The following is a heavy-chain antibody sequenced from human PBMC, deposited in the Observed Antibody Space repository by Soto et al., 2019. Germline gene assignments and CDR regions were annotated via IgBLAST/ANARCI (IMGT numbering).Heavy chain of an antibody. D-gene: IGHD3-10*01. CDR1: GYTFTSYG. J-gene: IGHJ4*02. Sequence: QVQLVQSGAEVKKPGASVKVSCEASGYTFTSYGISWVRQAPGQGLEWMGWISTYNGNTKYAQKLQGRVTMTTDTSTSTAYMELRSLRSDDPAVFYGARELVRGVGSDYWGQGTLVTVSS. CDR3: ARELVRGVGSDY. CDR2: ISTYNGNT. V-gene: IGHV1-18*01.